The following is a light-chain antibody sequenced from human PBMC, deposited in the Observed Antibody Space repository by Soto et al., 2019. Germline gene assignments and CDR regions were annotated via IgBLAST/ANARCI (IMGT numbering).Light chain of an antibody. CDR2: GAS. V-gene: IGKV3-15*01. CDR3: QHRQT. Sequence: EIVMTQSPATLSVSPGERATLSCRASQSVSSNLAWYQQKPGQAPRLLIYGASTRATGIPARFSGSGSGTEFTLTISSLQAEDFAVYYCQHRQTFGQGIKVDIK. J-gene: IGKJ1*01. CDR1: QSVSSN.